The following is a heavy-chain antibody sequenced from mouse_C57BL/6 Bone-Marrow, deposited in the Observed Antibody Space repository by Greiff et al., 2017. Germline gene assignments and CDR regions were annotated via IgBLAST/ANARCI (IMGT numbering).Heavy chain of an antibody. CDR3: AILSSVVRHYAMDD. CDR2: IHPSDSDT. CDR1: GYTFTSYW. V-gene: IGHV1-74*01. D-gene: IGHD1-1*01. Sequence: QVQLQQPGAELVKPGASVKVSCKASGYTFTSYWMHWVKQRPGQGLEWIGRIHPSDSDTNYNQKFKGKATLTVDKSSSTAYVQLSSLTSEDSAVYYCAILSSVVRHYAMDDWGQGTSVTVSS. J-gene: IGHJ4*01.